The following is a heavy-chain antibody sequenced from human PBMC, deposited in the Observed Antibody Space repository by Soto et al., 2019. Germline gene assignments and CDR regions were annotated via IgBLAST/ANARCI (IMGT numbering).Heavy chain of an antibody. CDR2: IYPGDSDT. V-gene: IGHV5-51*01. CDR1: GYSFTSYW. CDR3: AKCPQSCRYGMDV. J-gene: IGHJ6*02. Sequence: GESLKISCKGSGYSFTSYWIGWVRQMPGKGLEWMGIIYPGDSDTRYSPSFQGQVTISADKSISTAYLQVDSLRAEDTAVYYCAKCPQSCRYGMDVWRQGTTVTVSS.